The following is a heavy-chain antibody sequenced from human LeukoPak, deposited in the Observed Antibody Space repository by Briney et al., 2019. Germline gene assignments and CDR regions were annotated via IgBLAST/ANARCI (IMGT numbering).Heavy chain of an antibody. J-gene: IGHJ4*02. V-gene: IGHV5-51*01. D-gene: IGHD3-10*01. CDR3: ARQSYYGSGSYYNDY. CDR1: GYSFTSYW. CDR2: IYPGDSDT. Sequence: GESLKISCKTSGYSFTSYWIGWVRQMPGKGLEWMGIIYPGDSDTRYSPSFQGQVTISADKSISTAYLQWSSLKASDTAMYYCARQSYYGSGSYYNDYWGQGTLVTVSS.